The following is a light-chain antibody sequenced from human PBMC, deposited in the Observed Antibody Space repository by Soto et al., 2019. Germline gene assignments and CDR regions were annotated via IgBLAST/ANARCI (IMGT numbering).Light chain of an antibody. J-gene: IGLJ3*02. V-gene: IGLV1-36*01. Sequence: QSVLTQPPSVSAAPSQRVTISCSGSRSNIGNNAVNWYQQVPGKAPKLLIHYDDRVASGVSDRFSGSKSGTSASLAISGLQSEDEADYYCAAWDDSLNGPVFGGGTKVTVL. CDR3: AAWDDSLNGPV. CDR2: YDD. CDR1: RSNIGNNA.